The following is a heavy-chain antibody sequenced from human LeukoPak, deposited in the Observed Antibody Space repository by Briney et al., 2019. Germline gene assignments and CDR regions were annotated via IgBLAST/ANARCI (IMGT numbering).Heavy chain of an antibody. CDR1: GFTFSSYG. CDR2: IWYDGSNK. D-gene: IGHD6-6*01. J-gene: IGHJ5*02. V-gene: IGHV3-33*01. Sequence: GGSLRLSCAASGFTFSSYGMHWVRQAPGKGLEWVAAIWYDGSNKYYADSVKGRFTISRDNSNNTLYLQMNSLRAEDTAVYYCARGGVPNWFDPWGQGTLVTVSS. CDR3: ARGGVPNWFDP.